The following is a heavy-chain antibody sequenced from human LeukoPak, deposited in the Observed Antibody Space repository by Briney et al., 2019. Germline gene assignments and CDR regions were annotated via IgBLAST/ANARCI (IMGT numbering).Heavy chain of an antibody. CDR2: IKQDGSEK. D-gene: IGHD6-13*01. Sequence: GGSLRLSCAASGFTFSSYWMSWVRQAPGKGLEWVANIKQDGSEKYYVDSVKGRFTISRDNAKNSLYLQMNSLRAEDTAVYYCASKGCSSSWYLTRDWYFDLWGRGTLVTVSS. J-gene: IGHJ2*01. CDR1: GFTFSSYW. CDR3: ASKGCSSSWYLTRDWYFDL. V-gene: IGHV3-7*01.